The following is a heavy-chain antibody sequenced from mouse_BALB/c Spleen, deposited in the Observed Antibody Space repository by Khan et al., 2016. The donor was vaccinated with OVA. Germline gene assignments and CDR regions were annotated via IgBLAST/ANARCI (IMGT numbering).Heavy chain of an antibody. Sequence: EVQLQESGPGLVKPSQSLSLTCTVTGYSITSGYAWNWIRQFPGNKLEWMGYISYSGSTSYNPSLRSRISITRDTSKNQFFLQLNSVTTEDTATYYCERKNYDGYAMDYWGQGTSVTVSS. CDR3: ERKNYDGYAMDY. J-gene: IGHJ4*01. V-gene: IGHV3-2*02. CDR1: GYSITSGYA. D-gene: IGHD2-4*01. CDR2: ISYSGST.